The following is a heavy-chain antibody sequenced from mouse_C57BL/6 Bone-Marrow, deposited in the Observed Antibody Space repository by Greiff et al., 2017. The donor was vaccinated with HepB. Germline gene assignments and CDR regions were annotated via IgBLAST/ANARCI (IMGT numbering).Heavy chain of an antibody. CDR2: IYPGSGST. D-gene: IGHD1-1*02. CDR3: ARRDYGGGYYYAMDY. Sequence: QVQLQQPGAELVKPGASVKMSCKASGYTFTSYWITWVKQRPGQGLEWIGDIYPGSGSTNYNEKFKSKATLTVDTSSSTAYMQLSSLTSEDSAVYYCARRDYGGGYYYAMDYWGQGTSVTVSS. J-gene: IGHJ4*01. CDR1: GYTFTSYW. V-gene: IGHV1-55*01.